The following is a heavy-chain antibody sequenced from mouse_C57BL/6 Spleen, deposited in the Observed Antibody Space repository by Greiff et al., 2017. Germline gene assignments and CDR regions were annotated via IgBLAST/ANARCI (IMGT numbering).Heavy chain of an antibody. CDR1: GYTFTDYN. D-gene: IGHD1-1*01. CDR3: AAYYGSTHWYFDV. Sequence: VQLQQSGPELVKPGASVKIPCTASGYTFTDYNMDWVKQSHGKSLEWIGDINPNNGGTIYNQKFKGKATLTVDKSSSTAYMELRSLTSEDTAVYYCAAYYGSTHWYFDVWGTGTTVTVSS. CDR2: INPNNGGT. V-gene: IGHV1-18*01. J-gene: IGHJ1*03.